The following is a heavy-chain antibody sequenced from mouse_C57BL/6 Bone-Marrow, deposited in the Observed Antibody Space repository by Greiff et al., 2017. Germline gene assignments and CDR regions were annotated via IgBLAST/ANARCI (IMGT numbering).Heavy chain of an antibody. J-gene: IGHJ3*01. CDR2: IHPNSGST. Sequence: VQLQQSGAELVKPGASVKLSCKASGYTFTSYWMHWVKQRPGQGLEWIGMIHPNSGSTNYNETFKSKATLTVDKSSSTAYMQLSSLTSEDSAVYYCARPTNWAWFAYWGQGTLVTVSA. CDR1: GYTFTSYW. D-gene: IGHD4-1*01. CDR3: ARPTNWAWFAY. V-gene: IGHV1-64*01.